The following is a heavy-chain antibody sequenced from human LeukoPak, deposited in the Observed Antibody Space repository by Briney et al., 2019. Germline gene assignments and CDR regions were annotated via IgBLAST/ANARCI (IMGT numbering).Heavy chain of an antibody. J-gene: IGHJ5*02. V-gene: IGHV4-39*01. Sequence: SETLSLTCTVSGGSISSSSYYWGWIRQPPGKGLEWIGSIYYGGSTYYNPSLKSRVTISVDTSKNQFSLKLSSVTAADTAVYYCARQELLWFGEARFDPWGQGTLVTVSS. CDR3: ARQELLWFGEARFDP. D-gene: IGHD3-10*01. CDR1: GGSISSSSYY. CDR2: IYYGGST.